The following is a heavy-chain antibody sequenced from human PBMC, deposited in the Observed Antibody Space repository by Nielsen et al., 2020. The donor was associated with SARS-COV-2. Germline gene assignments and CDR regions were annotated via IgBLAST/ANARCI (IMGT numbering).Heavy chain of an antibody. CDR3: VRVRDDGHYYDTGPFDY. V-gene: IGHV3-23*01. D-gene: IGHD3-22*01. J-gene: IGHJ4*02. CDR2: IRTSGGTT. CDR1: GFTFSDYA. Sequence: GESLKISCAASGFTFSDYAMAWVRQAPGKGLEWVSAIRTSGGTTYYADSVKGRFTISRDNARDTLYLQMNRLSAEDTAVYYCVRVRDDGHYYDTGPFDYWGQGALVTVSS.